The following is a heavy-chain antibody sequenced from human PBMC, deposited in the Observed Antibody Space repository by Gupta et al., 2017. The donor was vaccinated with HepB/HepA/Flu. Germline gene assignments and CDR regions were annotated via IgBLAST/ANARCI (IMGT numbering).Heavy chain of an antibody. Sequence: EVQLLESGGGLVQPGGPLRLSCAASGFTFSSYAMSWVRQAPGKGLEWVSTITSSGGSTYYADSVKGRFTISRDSSKNTLYLQMNSLRAEDTAVYYCAKVAYNGPHYYYAMDVWGQGTTVTLSS. V-gene: IGHV3-23*01. CDR2: ITSSGGST. D-gene: IGHD1-14*01. CDR1: GFTFSSYA. J-gene: IGHJ6*02. CDR3: AKVAYNGPHYYYAMDV.